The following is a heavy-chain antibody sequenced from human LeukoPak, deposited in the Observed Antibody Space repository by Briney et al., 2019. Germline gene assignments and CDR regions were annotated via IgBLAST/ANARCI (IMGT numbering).Heavy chain of an antibody. D-gene: IGHD5-18*01. CDR1: GYSISSGYY. CDR2: IYASGST. V-gene: IGHV4-38-2*02. CDR3: ARATPTAMFEY. Sequence: SETLSLTCTVSGYSISSGYYWGWIRQPPGKGLEWIGRIYASGSTNYNPSLKSRLTMSVDTSKNQFSLKLSSVTAADTAVYYCARATPTAMFEYWGQGTLVTVSS. J-gene: IGHJ4*02.